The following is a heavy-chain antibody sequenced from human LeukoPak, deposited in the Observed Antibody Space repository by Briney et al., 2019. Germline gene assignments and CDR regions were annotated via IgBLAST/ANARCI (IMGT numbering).Heavy chain of an antibody. CDR1: GFTFSDYY. D-gene: IGHD3-10*01. CDR2: ISSSGTTI. Sequence: GGSLRLSCAASGFTFSDYYMSWIRQAPGKGLEWVSYISSSGTTIYNADSVKGRFTISRDNAKNSLYLQMNSLRAEDTAVYYCARGSYGQDYYYYYMDVWGKGTTVTVSS. CDR3: ARGSYGQDYYYYYMDV. V-gene: IGHV3-11*04. J-gene: IGHJ6*03.